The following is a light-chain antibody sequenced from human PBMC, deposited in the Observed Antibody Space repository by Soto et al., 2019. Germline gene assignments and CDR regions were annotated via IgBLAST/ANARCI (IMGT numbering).Light chain of an antibody. V-gene: IGKV4-1*01. J-gene: IGKJ5*01. CDR2: WAS. CDR3: QQYHSDPIT. CDR1: QSVLSSSNNKNY. Sequence: DFVMTQSPDSLAVSLGERATFKCKSSQSVLSSSNNKNYLAWFQQKPGQPPKLLLYWASTRKSGVPDRFSGSGSGTDFTLTISSMQAEDVAIYYCQQYHSDPITLGQGTRLEIK.